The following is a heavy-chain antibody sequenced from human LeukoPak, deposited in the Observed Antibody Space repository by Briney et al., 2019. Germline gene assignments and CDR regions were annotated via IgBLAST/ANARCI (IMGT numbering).Heavy chain of an antibody. CDR3: ARELLGAFDI. Sequence: ASVKVSCKASGYTFTSYDINWVRQATGQGLEWMGWMNPNSGNTGYAQKFQGRVTMTRDTSTSTVYMELSSLRSEDTAVYYCARELLGAFDIWGQGTMVTVSS. CDR1: GYTFTSYD. J-gene: IGHJ3*02. V-gene: IGHV1-8*01. CDR2: MNPNSGNT. D-gene: IGHD3-10*01.